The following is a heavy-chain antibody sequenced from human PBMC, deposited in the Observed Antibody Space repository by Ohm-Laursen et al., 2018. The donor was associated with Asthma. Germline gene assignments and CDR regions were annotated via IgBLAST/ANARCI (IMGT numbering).Heavy chain of an antibody. D-gene: IGHD6-6*01. CDR1: GGSFSGYY. V-gene: IGHV4-34*01. J-gene: IGHJ4*02. CDR2: INHSGST. CDR3: ARDRLDSSSSY. Sequence: GTLSLTCAVYGGSFSGYYWSWIRQPPGKGLEWIGEINHSGSTNYNPSLKSRVTISVDTSKNQFSLKLSSVTAADTAVYYCARDRLDSSSSYWGQGTLVTVSS.